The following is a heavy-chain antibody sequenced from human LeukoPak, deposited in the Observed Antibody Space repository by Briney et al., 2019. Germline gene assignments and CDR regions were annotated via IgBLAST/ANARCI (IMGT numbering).Heavy chain of an antibody. J-gene: IGHJ5*02. Sequence: PGGSLRLSCEACGFTFRRYWMHWVRQAPGKGLMWVSRINSDGSATTYADFVKGRFTISRDNAKNTVYLQMNSLRVDDTAIYYCERDYGAWGQGTLVTVSP. CDR1: GFTFRRYW. CDR3: ERDYGA. CDR2: INSDGSAT. D-gene: IGHD4/OR15-4a*01. V-gene: IGHV3-74*03.